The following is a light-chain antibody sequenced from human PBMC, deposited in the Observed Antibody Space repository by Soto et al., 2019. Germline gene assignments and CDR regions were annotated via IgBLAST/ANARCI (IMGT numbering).Light chain of an antibody. V-gene: IGKV3-20*01. J-gene: IGKJ1*01. Sequence: TVLPPSPGTLSLSPVERANLSCRASQNVSSNLLVWYQQPPGPAPRLLIYGASSRATGIPDRFRGSASATDSSLTISRLAPDVFALYYRQNYGNFWTFGQGTKVDIK. CDR1: QNVSSNL. CDR3: QNYGNFWT. CDR2: GAS.